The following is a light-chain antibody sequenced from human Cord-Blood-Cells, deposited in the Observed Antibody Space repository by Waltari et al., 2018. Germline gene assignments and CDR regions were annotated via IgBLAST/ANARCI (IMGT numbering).Light chain of an antibody. CDR1: QSISSD. Sequence: DIQMTQSPSSLSASVADRVTITCRASQSISSDLNWYQHKPGKAPKLLIYAASNLQTGVPSRFSGSGSVTEITLTISSLQPEDFATYYCQQSYITPLTFGGGTKVEIK. CDR2: AAS. CDR3: QQSYITPLT. V-gene: IGKV1-39*01. J-gene: IGKJ4*01.